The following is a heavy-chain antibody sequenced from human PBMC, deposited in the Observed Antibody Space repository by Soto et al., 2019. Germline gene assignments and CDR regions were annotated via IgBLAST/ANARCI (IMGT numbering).Heavy chain of an antibody. CDR1: GGSFSGYY. D-gene: IGHD2-15*01. CDR2: INHSGST. Sequence: QVQLQQWGAGLLKPSETLSLTCAVYGGSFSGYYWSWIRQPPGKGLEWIGEINHSGSTNYNPSLKSRVTRSVDTSKNQFSLKLSSVTAADTAVYYCARGVRYCSGGSCYGGRNDYWGKGTLVTVSS. J-gene: IGHJ4*02. CDR3: ARGVRYCSGGSCYGGRNDY. V-gene: IGHV4-34*01.